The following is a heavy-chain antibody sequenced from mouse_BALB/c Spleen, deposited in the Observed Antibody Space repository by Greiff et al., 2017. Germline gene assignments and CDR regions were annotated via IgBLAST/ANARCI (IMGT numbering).Heavy chain of an antibody. CDR3: AREGGYYEGFAY. J-gene: IGHJ3*01. D-gene: IGHD2-3*01. Sequence: QVQLKESGPGLVAPSQSLSITCTVSGFSLTSYGVHWVRQPPGKGLEWLGVIWAGGSTNYNSALMSRLSISKDNSKSQVFLKMNSLQTDDTAMYYCAREGGYYEGFAYWGQGTLVTVSA. CDR2: IWAGGST. V-gene: IGHV2-9*02. CDR1: GFSLTSYG.